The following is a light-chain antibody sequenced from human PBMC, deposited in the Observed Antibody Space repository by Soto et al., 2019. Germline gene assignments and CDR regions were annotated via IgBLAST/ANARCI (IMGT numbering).Light chain of an antibody. J-gene: IGLJ3*02. Sequence: QSALTQPASVSGSPGQSLTISCTGTSSDLGSYNLVSWYQQHPGKAPKLMIYEVNKRPSGVSKRFSASKSGNTASLTISGLQAEDEADYYCCSYAGSSTSWVFGGGTKLTVL. CDR1: SSDLGSYNL. V-gene: IGLV2-23*02. CDR2: EVN. CDR3: CSYAGSSTSWV.